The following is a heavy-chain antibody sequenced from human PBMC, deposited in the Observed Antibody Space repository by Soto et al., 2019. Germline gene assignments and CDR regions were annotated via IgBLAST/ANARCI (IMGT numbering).Heavy chain of an antibody. J-gene: IGHJ4*01. CDR1: GYIFSCFA. V-gene: IGHV1-3*01. CDR3: ARSFRKTSWYYFDF. CDR2: IKGGDGNT. D-gene: IGHD2-8*02. Sequence: ASVKVSCKASGYIFSCFAIQWVRQSPGQGLEWMGWIKGGDGNTEYSQKFQGRVTFTRDTSATIAYMELSSLRFEDTAMYYCARSFRKTSWYYFDFWG.